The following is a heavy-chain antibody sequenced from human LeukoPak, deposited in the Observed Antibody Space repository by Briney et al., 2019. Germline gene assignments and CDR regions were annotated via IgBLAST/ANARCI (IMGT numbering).Heavy chain of an antibody. J-gene: IGHJ4*02. CDR1: GYTFTGYY. CDR2: INPNSGGT. D-gene: IGHD5-18*01. Sequence: ASVKVSCKASGYTFTGYYMHWVRQAPGQGLEWMGWINPNSGGTNYAQKFQGRVTMTRDTSISTAYMEPSRLRSDDTAVYYCARDQGYSYGGYQWGQGTLVTVSS. CDR3: ARDQGYSYGGYQ. V-gene: IGHV1-2*02.